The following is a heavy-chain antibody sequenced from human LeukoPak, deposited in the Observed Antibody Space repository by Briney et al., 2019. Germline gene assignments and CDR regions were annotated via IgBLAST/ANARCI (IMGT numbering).Heavy chain of an antibody. J-gene: IGHJ5*02. CDR3: AREGSKKSWFDP. D-gene: IGHD3-10*01. CDR1: GGSISSGGYY. Sequence: SETLSLTCTVSGGSISSGGYYWSWIRQHPGKGLEWIGYIYYSGSTYYNPSLKSRVTISVDTSKNQFSLKLTSVTAADTAVYFCAREGSKKSWFDPWGQGALVTVSS. CDR2: IYYSGST. V-gene: IGHV4-31*03.